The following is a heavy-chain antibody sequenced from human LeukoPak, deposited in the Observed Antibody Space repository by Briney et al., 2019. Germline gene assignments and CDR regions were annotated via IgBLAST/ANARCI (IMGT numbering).Heavy chain of an antibody. CDR2: INPNSGGT. D-gene: IGHD4-17*01. V-gene: IGHV1-2*02. CDR1: GYTFTGYY. Sequence: EASVKVSCKASGYTFTGYYMHWVRQAPGQGLEWMGWINPNSGGTNYAQKFQGRVTMTRDTSISTAYMELSRLRSDDTAVYYCARVSGFYGDYFDYWGQGTLVTVSS. CDR3: ARVSGFYGDYFDY. J-gene: IGHJ4*02.